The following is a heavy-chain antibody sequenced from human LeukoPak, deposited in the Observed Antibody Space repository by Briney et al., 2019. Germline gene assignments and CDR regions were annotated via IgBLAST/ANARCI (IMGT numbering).Heavy chain of an antibody. Sequence: GGFLRLSCAASGFTFSAYAMSWVRQAPGKGLEWVSAISDSGSSTYYADSVKGRFTISRDNSKNTLYLQMNRLKAKDTAVYYCAKKAVGTSTGGPFDYWGQGTLVIVSS. CDR1: GFTFSAYA. D-gene: IGHD1-26*01. CDR3: AKKAVGTSTGGPFDY. V-gene: IGHV3-23*01. CDR2: ISDSGSST. J-gene: IGHJ4*02.